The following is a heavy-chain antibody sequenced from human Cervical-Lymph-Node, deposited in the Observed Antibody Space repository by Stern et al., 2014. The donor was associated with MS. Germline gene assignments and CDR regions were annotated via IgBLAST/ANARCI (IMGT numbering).Heavy chain of an antibody. J-gene: IGHJ4*02. CDR2: ISYSGNT. V-gene: IGHV4-31*03. Sequence: QVQLVESGPGLVKPSQTLSLTCTVSGGSVSSGSRYWSWIRQHPGKGLEGVGYISYSGNTYYSPSPQSRLTISMDTSKNQFSLKLRSVTAADTAIYYCARVTEFLRFFYPDYWGQGTLVTVSS. D-gene: IGHD3-3*01. CDR3: ARVTEFLRFFYPDY. CDR1: GGSVSSGSRY.